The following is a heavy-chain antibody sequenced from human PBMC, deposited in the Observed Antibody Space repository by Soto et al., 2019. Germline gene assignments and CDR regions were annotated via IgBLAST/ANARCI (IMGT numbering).Heavy chain of an antibody. D-gene: IGHD2-2*01. CDR1: GFTFSSYG. Sequence: GGSLRLSCAASGFTFSSYGMHWVRQAPGKGLEWVAVIWYDGSTKYYADSVKGRFTISRDNSKNALYLQMNSLRAEDTAVYYCAREPHYPSYCSSTSCYGDYFAFWGQGTLVTVSS. V-gene: IGHV3-33*01. J-gene: IGHJ4*02. CDR2: IWYDGSTK. CDR3: AREPHYPSYCSSTSCYGDYFAF.